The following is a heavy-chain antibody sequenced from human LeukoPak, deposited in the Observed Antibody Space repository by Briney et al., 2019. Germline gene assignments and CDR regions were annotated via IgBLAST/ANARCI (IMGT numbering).Heavy chain of an antibody. V-gene: IGHV3-21*01. CDR3: ARVPGSSMGATHY. CDR1: GFTFSSYA. J-gene: IGHJ4*02. D-gene: IGHD1-26*01. CDR2: ISSSSSYI. Sequence: GGSLRLSCAASGFTFSSYAMSWVRQAPGKGLEWVSSISSSSSYIYYADSVKGRFTISRDNAKNSLYLQMNSLRAEDTDVYYCARVPGSSMGATHYWGQGTLVTVSS.